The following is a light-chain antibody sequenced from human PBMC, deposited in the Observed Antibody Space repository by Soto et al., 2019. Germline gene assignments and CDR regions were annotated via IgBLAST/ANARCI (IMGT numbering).Light chain of an antibody. CDR2: SDN. CDR3: AVWDDSLDGPV. Sequence: QSVLTQPPSASGTPGQRVTISCSGXISXVGSNTVNWYQLLPGTAPKLLIYSDNQRPSGVPDRFSGSRSGTSASLAISGLQAEDEADYCCAVWDDSLDGPVFGGGTKLTVL. J-gene: IGLJ2*01. V-gene: IGLV1-44*01. CDR1: ISXVGSNT.